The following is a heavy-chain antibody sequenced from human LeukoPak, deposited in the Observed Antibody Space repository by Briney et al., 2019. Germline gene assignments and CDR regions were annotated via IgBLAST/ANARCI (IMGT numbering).Heavy chain of an antibody. Sequence: SGTLSLTCTDSGGSLSGYYWSWVRDPPGKGLERGGYIYYSGSTNYNPSLKSRVTISVDTSKNQFSLKLSSVTAADTAVYYCARSGGGWQGGSWEYYFDYWGQGTRVTVSS. CDR3: ARSGGGWQGGSWEYYFDY. CDR2: IYYSGST. V-gene: IGHV4-59*08. J-gene: IGHJ4*02. CDR1: GGSLSGYY. D-gene: IGHD2-15*01.